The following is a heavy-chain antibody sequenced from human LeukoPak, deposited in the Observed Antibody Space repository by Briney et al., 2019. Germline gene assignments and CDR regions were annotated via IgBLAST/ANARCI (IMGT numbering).Heavy chain of an antibody. V-gene: IGHV3-20*04. Sequence: GGSLRLSCAASGFTFDDYGMSWVRQAPGKGLEWVSGINWNGGSTGYADSVKGRFTISRDNAKNSLYLQMNSLRAEDTAVYYCAKDGDYYGSGSYLYWGQGTLVTVSS. CDR3: AKDGDYYGSGSYLY. CDR1: GFTFDDYG. D-gene: IGHD3-10*01. J-gene: IGHJ4*02. CDR2: INWNGGST.